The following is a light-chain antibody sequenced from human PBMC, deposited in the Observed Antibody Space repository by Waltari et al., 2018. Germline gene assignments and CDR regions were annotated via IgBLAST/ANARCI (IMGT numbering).Light chain of an antibody. CDR2: GAS. CDR1: QSVSSN. CDR3: QQYNNWLYT. Sequence: EIVMTQSPATLSVSPGERATLSCRASQSVSSNLAWYQQKPGQAPRLLIYGASTRATGIPARFSGSGSGTEFTLTISSMQSEDFAVYYCQQYNNWLYT. V-gene: IGKV3-15*01. J-gene: IGKJ2*01.